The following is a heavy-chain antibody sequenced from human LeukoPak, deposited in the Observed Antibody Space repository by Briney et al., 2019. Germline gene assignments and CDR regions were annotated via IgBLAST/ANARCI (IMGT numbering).Heavy chain of an antibody. CDR1: GGSISNYY. Sequence: SETLSLTCTVSGGSISNYYWSWIRQPAGKGLEWIGRIYTSGDTNYNPSLKSRVTMSVDTSKNQFSLELSSVTAADTAVYYCARGPAHGGNSHAFDIWGQGTMVTVSS. D-gene: IGHD4-23*01. CDR3: ARGPAHGGNSHAFDI. CDR2: IYTSGDT. J-gene: IGHJ3*02. V-gene: IGHV4-4*07.